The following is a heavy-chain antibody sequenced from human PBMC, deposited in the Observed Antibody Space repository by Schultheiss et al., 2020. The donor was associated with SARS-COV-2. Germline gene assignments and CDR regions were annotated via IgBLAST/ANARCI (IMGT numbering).Heavy chain of an antibody. CDR1: GFTFSSYS. V-gene: IGHV3-21*01. D-gene: IGHD6-19*01. Sequence: GGSLRLSCAASGFTFSSYSMNWVRQAPGKGLEWVSSISSSSSYIYYADSVKGRFTISRDNTYNSLFLQMNSLRAEDTAVYYCARGGPRAVAPMDVWGQGTTVTVSS. CDR2: ISSSSSYI. J-gene: IGHJ6*02. CDR3: ARGGPRAVAPMDV.